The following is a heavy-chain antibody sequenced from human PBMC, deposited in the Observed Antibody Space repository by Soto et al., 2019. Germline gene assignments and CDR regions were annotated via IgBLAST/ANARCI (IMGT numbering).Heavy chain of an antibody. D-gene: IGHD3-22*01. CDR2: INPNSGGT. CDR1: GYTFTGYY. Sequence: ASVKVSCKASGYTFTGYYMHWVRQAPGQGLEWMGWINPNSGGTNYAQKFQGRVTMTRDTSISTAYMELSRLRSDDTAVYYCARSQDSSGYWNNCFDPWGQGTLVTVS. J-gene: IGHJ5*02. V-gene: IGHV1-2*02. CDR3: ARSQDSSGYWNNCFDP.